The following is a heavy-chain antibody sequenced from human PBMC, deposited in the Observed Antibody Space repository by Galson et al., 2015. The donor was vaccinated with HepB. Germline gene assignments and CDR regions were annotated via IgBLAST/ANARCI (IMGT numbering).Heavy chain of an antibody. D-gene: IGHD4-17*01. CDR2: ISDGGGGT. CDR3: AKSDYSQAFDF. J-gene: IGHJ3*01. V-gene: IGHV3-23*01. CDR1: GFTFSSYA. Sequence: SLRLSCAASGFTFSSYAMNWVRQAPGKGLEWVSIISDGGGGTYYAASLEGRFTISRDNSKNTLYLQINDVRAEDTALYYCAKSDYSQAFDFWGQGTMVTVSS.